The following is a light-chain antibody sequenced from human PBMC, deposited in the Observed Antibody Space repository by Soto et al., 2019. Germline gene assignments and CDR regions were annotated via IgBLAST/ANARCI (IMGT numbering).Light chain of an antibody. Sequence: LLTQSPATLSLSLGERATLSCRASQTVSSQLAWYQQKPGQAPRLLIYDASKRATGVPGRFSGSGSGTDFPITISSLEADDFGVYYCQQRSSSPTFGQGTRVEIK. V-gene: IGKV3-11*01. J-gene: IGKJ1*01. CDR2: DAS. CDR1: QTVSSQ. CDR3: QQRSSSPT.